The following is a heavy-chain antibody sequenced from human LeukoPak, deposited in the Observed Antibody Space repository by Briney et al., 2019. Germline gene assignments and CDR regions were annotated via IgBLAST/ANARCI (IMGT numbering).Heavy chain of an antibody. CDR3: ARENSSYALTRYMDV. J-gene: IGHJ6*03. Sequence: ASVKVSCKASGYTFTGYYMHWVRQAPGQGLEWMGRINPNSGGTNYAQKFQGRVTMTRDTSISTAYMELSRLRSDDTAVYYCARENSSYALTRYMDVWGKGTTVTVSS. D-gene: IGHD4-11*01. CDR2: INPNSGGT. CDR1: GYTFTGYY. V-gene: IGHV1-2*06.